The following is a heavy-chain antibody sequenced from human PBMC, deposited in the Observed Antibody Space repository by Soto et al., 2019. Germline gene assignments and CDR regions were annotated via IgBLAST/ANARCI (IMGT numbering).Heavy chain of an antibody. D-gene: IGHD2-15*01. CDR1: GFTFSSYA. J-gene: IGHJ4*02. Sequence: QVQLVESGGGVVQPGRSLRLSCAASGFTFSSYAMHWVRQAPGKGLEWVAVISYDGSNKYYADSVKGRFTISRDNSKNTLYLPMNSLRAEDTAVYYCARVPSSSGRAHFDSWGQGTLVTVSS. CDR2: ISYDGSNK. V-gene: IGHV3-30-3*01. CDR3: ARVPSSSGRAHFDS.